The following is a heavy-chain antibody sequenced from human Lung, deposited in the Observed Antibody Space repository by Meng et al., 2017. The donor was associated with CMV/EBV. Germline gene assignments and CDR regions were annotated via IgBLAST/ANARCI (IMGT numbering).Heavy chain of an antibody. V-gene: IGHV3-48*03. CDR2: ISSSSSTI. CDR3: ARTIASAPYYFDY. D-gene: IGHD6-13*01. Sequence: GGSLRLXCAASGFTFSSYEMNWVRQAPGKGREWVSYISSSSSTIYYADSVKGRFTISRDNAKNSLYLQMNSLRAEDTAVYYCARTIASAPYYFDYWGQGTLVTVSS. J-gene: IGHJ4*02. CDR1: GFTFSSYE.